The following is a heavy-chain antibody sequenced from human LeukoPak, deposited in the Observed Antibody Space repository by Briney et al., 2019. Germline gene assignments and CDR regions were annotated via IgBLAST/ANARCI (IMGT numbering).Heavy chain of an antibody. J-gene: IGHJ5*02. CDR3: AEDLSFGSLWFDP. V-gene: IGHV3-33*06. CDR1: GLTFSSHG. Sequence: GGSLRLSCVASGLTFSSHGMQWVRQAPGKGLEWVALIWYDGSRTNYVDSVMGRFTISRDSSKNTLYLQMDNLRVEDTAVYFCAEDLSFGSLWFDPWGQGTLVTVSS. CDR2: IWYDGSRT. D-gene: IGHD3-10*01.